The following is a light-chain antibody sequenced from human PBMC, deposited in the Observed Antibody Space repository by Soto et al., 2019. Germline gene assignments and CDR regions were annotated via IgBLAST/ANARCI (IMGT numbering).Light chain of an antibody. CDR1: QSISNY. CDR3: QQSYGTPLT. J-gene: IGKJ4*01. V-gene: IGKV1-39*01. Sequence: DMEMTQSPSSLSASVGDRVTITCRASQSISNYLNWYQHKPGKVTKLLIYAASSLQSGVPTRFSGSGSGTDFTLTINSLQPEDVATYYCQQSYGTPLTFGGGTKVEIK. CDR2: AAS.